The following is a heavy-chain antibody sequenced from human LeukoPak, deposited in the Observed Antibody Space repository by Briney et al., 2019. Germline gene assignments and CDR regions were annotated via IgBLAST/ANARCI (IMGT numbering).Heavy chain of an antibody. CDR1: RFTVSSNY. CDR2: IYSGGST. CDR3: ATIDY. Sequence: GGSLRLSCAASRFTVSSNYMTWVRLAAGKGLEWVSVIYSGGSTYYADSVKGRFTISRDNSKNTLVLQMNTLRAEDTAVYYCATIDYSGQGNLVTVSS. V-gene: IGHV3-66*01. J-gene: IGHJ4*02.